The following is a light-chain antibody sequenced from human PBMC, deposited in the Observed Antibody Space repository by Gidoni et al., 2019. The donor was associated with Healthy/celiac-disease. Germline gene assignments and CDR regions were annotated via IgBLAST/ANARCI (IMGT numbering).Light chain of an antibody. J-gene: IGKJ4*01. CDR3: QQYNNWPLT. CDR1: QSVSSN. V-gene: IGKV3-15*01. CDR2: GAS. Sequence: EIVLTQSPATLSVSPRERATLSCRDSQSVSSNLAWYQQKPGQAPRLLIYGASTRATGIPARFSGSGSGTEFTLTISSLQSEDFAVYYCQQYNNWPLTFGGGTKVEIK.